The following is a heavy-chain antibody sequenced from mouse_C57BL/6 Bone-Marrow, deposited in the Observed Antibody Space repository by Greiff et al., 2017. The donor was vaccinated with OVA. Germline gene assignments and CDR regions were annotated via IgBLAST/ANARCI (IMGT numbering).Heavy chain of an antibody. D-gene: IGHD1-1*01. Sequence: QVQLKQPGAELVKPGASVKLSCKASGYTFTSYWMHWVKQRPGRGLEWIGRIDPNSGGTKYNEKFKSKATLTVDKPSSTAYMQLSSLTSEDSAVYYCARSPLYYGSSYEAMDYWGQGTSVTVSS. CDR2: IDPNSGGT. CDR3: ARSPLYYGSSYEAMDY. CDR1: GYTFTSYW. J-gene: IGHJ4*01. V-gene: IGHV1-72*01.